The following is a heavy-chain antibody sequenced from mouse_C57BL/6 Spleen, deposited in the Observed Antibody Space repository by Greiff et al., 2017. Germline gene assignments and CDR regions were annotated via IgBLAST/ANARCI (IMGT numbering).Heavy chain of an antibody. CDR1: GYTFTDYN. J-gene: IGHJ1*03. V-gene: IGHV1-18*01. Sequence: VQLQQSGPELVKPGASVKIPCKASGYTFTDYNMDWVKQSHGKSLEWIGDINPNNGGTIYNQKFKGKATLTVDKSSSTAYMELRSLTSEDTAVYYCARGHYYGSGYWYFDVWGTGTTVTVSS. CDR3: ARGHYYGSGYWYFDV. CDR2: INPNNGGT. D-gene: IGHD1-1*01.